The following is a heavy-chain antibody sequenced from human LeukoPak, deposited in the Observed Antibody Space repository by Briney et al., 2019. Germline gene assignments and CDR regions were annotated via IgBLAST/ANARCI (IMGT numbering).Heavy chain of an antibody. J-gene: IGHJ6*03. CDR1: GFTFSSYG. CDR3: AKVAIDYYGSGSYYTTYYYYYYMDV. D-gene: IGHD3-10*01. V-gene: IGHV3-30*02. CDR2: IRYDGSNE. Sequence: GGSLRLSCAASGFTFSSYGMHWVPQAPGKGLEWVAFIRYDGSNEYYADSVKGRFTISRDNSKNTLSLQMNSLRAEDTAVYYCAKVAIDYYGSGSYYTTYYYYYYMDVWGKGTTVTISS.